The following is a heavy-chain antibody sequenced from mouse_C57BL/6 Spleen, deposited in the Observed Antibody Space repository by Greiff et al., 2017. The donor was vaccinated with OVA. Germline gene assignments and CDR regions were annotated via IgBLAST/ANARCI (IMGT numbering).Heavy chain of an antibody. J-gene: IGHJ1*03. CDR1: GYTFTTYP. D-gene: IGHD2-2*01. CDR2: FHPYNDDT. Sequence: VMLVESGAELVKPGASVKMSCKASGYTFTTYPIEWMKQNHGKSLEWIGNFHPYNDDTKYNEKFKGKATLTVEKSSSTVYLELSRLTSDDSAVYYCARGGGYDGYFDVWGTGTTVTVSS. CDR3: ARGGGYDGYFDV. V-gene: IGHV1-47*01.